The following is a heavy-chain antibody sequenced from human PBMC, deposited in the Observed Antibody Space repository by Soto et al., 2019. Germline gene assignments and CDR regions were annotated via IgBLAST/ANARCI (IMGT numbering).Heavy chain of an antibody. CDR2: ISGSGDSI. V-gene: IGHV3-23*01. D-gene: IGHD2-21*02. J-gene: IGHJ4*02. CDR1: GFTFSTYA. Sequence: PGGSLRLSCAASGFTFSTYAMNWVRQAPGKGLEWVSGISGSGDSIYYADSVKGRITISRDNSKNTLYLQIHSLRAEDTALYYCAKDTSDHCGGYCYFPPGYFESWGQGSLVTVSS. CDR3: AKDTSDHCGGYCYFPPGYFES.